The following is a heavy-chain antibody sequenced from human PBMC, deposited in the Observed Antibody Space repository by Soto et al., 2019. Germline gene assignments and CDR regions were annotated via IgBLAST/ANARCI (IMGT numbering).Heavy chain of an antibody. CDR1: GFIFSSYT. V-gene: IGHV3-21*01. J-gene: IGHJ4*02. CDR2: ISSSSSYI. D-gene: IGHD5-18*01. Sequence: EVQLVESGGGLVKPGGSLRLSCAASGFIFSSYTMNWVRHAPGKGLECVSSISSSSSYIYYADSVKGRFTISRDNAKNSMSLQMNSLRAEDTAVYYCARGYSYCDYWGQGTLVTVSS. CDR3: ARGYSYCDY.